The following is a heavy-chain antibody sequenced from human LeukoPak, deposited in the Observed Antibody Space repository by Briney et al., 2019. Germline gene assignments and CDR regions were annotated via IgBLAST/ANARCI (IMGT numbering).Heavy chain of an antibody. CDR3: ARDLNYDFWSGYYYYYGMDV. Sequence: ASVTVSCKASGYTFTSYYMHWVRQAPGQGLEWMGIINPSGGSTSYAQKFQGRVTMTRDTSTSTVYMELSSLRSEDTAVYYCARDLNYDFWSGYYYYYGMDVWGQGTTVTVSS. J-gene: IGHJ6*02. CDR1: GYTFTSYY. CDR2: INPSGGST. D-gene: IGHD3-3*01. V-gene: IGHV1-46*01.